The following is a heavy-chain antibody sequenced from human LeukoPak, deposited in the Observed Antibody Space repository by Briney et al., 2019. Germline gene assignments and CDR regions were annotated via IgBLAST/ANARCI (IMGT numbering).Heavy chain of an antibody. D-gene: IGHD2-15*01. J-gene: IGHJ4*02. V-gene: IGHV3-53*01. CDR3: AKGGDIVVVVAAMLDY. CDR1: GFTVSSNY. CDR2: IYSGGTT. Sequence: PGGSLRLSCAASGFTVSSNYMTWVRQAPGKGLEWVSVIYSGGTTYYADSVKGRFTISRDNSKNTLYLQMNSLRAEDTAVYYCAKGGDIVVVVAAMLDYWGQGTLVTVSS.